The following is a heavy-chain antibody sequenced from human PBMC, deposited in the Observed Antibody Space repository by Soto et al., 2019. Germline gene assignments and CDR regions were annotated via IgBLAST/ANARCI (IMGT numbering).Heavy chain of an antibody. CDR3: ASLLEQQLVPARAFDI. D-gene: IGHD6-13*01. V-gene: IGHV4-39*01. CDR1: GGSISSSSYY. J-gene: IGHJ3*02. CDR2: IYYSGST. Sequence: SETLSLTCTVSGGSISSSSYYWGWIRQPPGKGLEWIGSIYYSGSTYYNPSLKSRVTISVDTSKNQFSLKLSSVTAADTALFYCASLLEQQLVPARAFDIWGQGTMVTVSS.